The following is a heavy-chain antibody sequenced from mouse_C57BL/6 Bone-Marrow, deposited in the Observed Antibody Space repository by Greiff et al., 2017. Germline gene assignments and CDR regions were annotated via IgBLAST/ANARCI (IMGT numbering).Heavy chain of an antibody. V-gene: IGHV2-5*01. CDR2: IWRGGST. CDR1: GFSLTSYG. J-gene: IGHJ2*01. CDR3: AKNRAYGNFYFDY. Sequence: VHLVESGPGLVQPSQSLSITCTVSGFSLTSYGVHWVRQSPGKGLEWLGVIWRGGSTDYNAAFMSRLSITKDNSKSQVFFKMNSLQADDTAIYYCAKNRAYGNFYFDYWGQGTTLTVSS. D-gene: IGHD2-1*01.